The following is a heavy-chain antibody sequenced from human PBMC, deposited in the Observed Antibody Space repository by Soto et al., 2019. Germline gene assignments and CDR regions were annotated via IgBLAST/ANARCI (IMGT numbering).Heavy chain of an antibody. Sequence: SETLSLTCTVSGGSISSGDYYWSWIRQPPGKGLEWIGYIYYSGSTYYNPSLKSRVTISVDTSKNQFSLKLSSVTAADTAVYYCARESYYYDSSADKFRGFDYWGQGTLVTVSS. J-gene: IGHJ4*02. CDR2: IYYSGST. CDR1: GGSISSGDYY. V-gene: IGHV4-30-4*01. D-gene: IGHD3-22*01. CDR3: ARESYYYDSSADKFRGFDY.